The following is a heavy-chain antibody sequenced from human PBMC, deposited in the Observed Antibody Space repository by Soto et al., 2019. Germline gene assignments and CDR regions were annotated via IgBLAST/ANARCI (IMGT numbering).Heavy chain of an antibody. CDR3: AKGDNLGPKTGYAFDP. CDR1: GDSVSSNTAS. J-gene: IGHJ5*02. V-gene: IGHV6-1*01. Sequence: SQTLSLTCAISGDSVSSNTASWNWIRQSPSRGLEWLGRTYFRSKWYNDYAVSVKSRIIINPDTSNNQFSLRLNSVTPEDTAVYFCAKGDNLGPKTGYAFDPWGQGIMVTVSS. CDR2: TYFRSKWYN. D-gene: IGHD5-12*01.